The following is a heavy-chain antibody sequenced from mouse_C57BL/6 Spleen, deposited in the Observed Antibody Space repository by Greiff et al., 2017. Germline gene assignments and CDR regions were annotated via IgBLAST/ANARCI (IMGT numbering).Heavy chain of an antibody. CDR3: ARQLRLRGAY. D-gene: IGHD3-2*02. Sequence: QVQLQQPGAELVMPGASVKLSCKASGYTFTSYWMHWVKQRPGQGLEWIGEIDPSDSYTNYNQKFKGKSTLTVDKSSSTAYMQLSSLTSEDSAVYYCARQLRLRGAYWGQGTLVTVSA. J-gene: IGHJ3*01. V-gene: IGHV1-69*01. CDR2: IDPSDSYT. CDR1: GYTFTSYW.